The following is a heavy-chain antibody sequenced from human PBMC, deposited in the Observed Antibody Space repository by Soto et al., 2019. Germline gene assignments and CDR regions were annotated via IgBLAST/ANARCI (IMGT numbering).Heavy chain of an antibody. CDR1: GFTFSSYA. CDR2: ISYDGSNK. J-gene: IGHJ4*02. D-gene: IGHD3-9*01. CDR3: ARDGSSYDILTGYYMGDRHFDY. Sequence: GGSLRLSCAASGFTFSSYAMHWVRQAPGKGLEWVAVISYDGSNKYYADSVKGRFTISRDNSKNTLYLQMNSLRAEDTAVYYCARDGSSYDILTGYYMGDRHFDYWGQGTLVTVSS. V-gene: IGHV3-30-3*01.